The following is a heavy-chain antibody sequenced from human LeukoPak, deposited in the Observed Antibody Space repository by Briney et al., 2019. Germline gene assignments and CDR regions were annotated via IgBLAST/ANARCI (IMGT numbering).Heavy chain of an antibody. J-gene: IGHJ3*02. CDR1: GGTFSSYA. CDR3: AREGVLESGIGLWLHDAFDI. CDR2: IIPILDKG. D-gene: IGHD5-18*01. V-gene: IGHV1-69*11. Sequence: SVKVSCKASGGTFSSYAISWVRQAPGQGLEWMGRIIPILDKGNYAQKFQGRVTFTADESTSTAYMELNSLRSEDTAVYYCAREGVLESGIGLWLHDAFDIWGQGTMVTVSS.